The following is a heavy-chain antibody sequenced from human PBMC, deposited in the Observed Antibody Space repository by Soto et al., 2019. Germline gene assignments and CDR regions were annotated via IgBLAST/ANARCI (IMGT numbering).Heavy chain of an antibody. V-gene: IGHV3-30-3*01. CDR3: ARDPGVGYCSGGSCYVPDF. D-gene: IGHD2-15*01. J-gene: IGHJ4*02. CDR1: GFPFSNHA. Sequence: QVHLVESGGGVVQPGRSLRLSCAATGFPFSNHAMHWVRQAPGKGLEWVALLSFDGTNEYYADSVKGRFTISRDNTNNMLFRQMNSLRTEDTAVYYCARDPGVGYCSGGSCYVPDFWGQGTLVTVSS. CDR2: LSFDGTNE.